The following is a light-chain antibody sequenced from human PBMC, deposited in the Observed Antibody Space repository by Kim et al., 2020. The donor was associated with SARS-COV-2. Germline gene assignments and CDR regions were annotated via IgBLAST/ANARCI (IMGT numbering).Light chain of an antibody. V-gene: IGKV1-5*01. CDR3: HQYDTYPWT. CDR2: DAS. J-gene: IGKJ1*01. Sequence: VGDRVTSTCRASQSSSRWLAWYQQKPGIGPKLLIYDASNLETGVPSRFSGSGSATEFSLTISSLQPDDFATYYCHQYDTYPWTFGQGSKVDIK. CDR1: QSSSRW.